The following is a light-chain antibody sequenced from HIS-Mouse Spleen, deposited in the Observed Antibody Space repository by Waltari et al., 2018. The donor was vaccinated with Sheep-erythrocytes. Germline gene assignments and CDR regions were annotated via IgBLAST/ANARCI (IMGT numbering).Light chain of an antibody. J-gene: IGLJ3*02. CDR2: EGS. Sequence: QSALTQPASVSGSPGQSITISCTGTSSDVGRYNLVSLYQRTPGKAPKLMIFEGSNRPSGVSNRFSGSKSGNTASLTISGLQAEDEADYYCCSYAGSSTPWVFGGGTKLTVL. V-gene: IGLV2-23*01. CDR1: SSDVGRYNL. CDR3: CSYAGSSTPWV.